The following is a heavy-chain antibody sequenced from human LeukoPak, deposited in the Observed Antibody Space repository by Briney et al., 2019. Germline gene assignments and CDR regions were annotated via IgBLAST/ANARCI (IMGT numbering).Heavy chain of an antibody. CDR3: AKDRTVGASYWYFDL. V-gene: IGHV3-30*18. Sequence: GGSLRLSCTGSAFTFSSYDMHWVRQAPGKGLEWVAIISYNGSNKYYADSVKGRFTISRDNSKNTLYLEMNSLRAEDTAVYYCAKDRTVGASYWYFDLWGRGTLVTVSS. J-gene: IGHJ2*01. CDR2: ISYNGSNK. D-gene: IGHD1-26*01. CDR1: AFTFSSYD.